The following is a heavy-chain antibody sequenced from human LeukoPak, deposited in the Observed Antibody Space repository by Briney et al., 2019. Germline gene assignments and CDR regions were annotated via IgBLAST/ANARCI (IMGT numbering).Heavy chain of an antibody. D-gene: IGHD3-10*01. CDR1: GGSISSYY. CDR2: IYYRGST. V-gene: IGHV4-59*01. CDR3: ATMVQGVHTYFGS. Sequence: PSETLSLTCTVSGGSISSYYWSWIRQPPGEGLEWIGYIYYRGSTNYNPSLKSRVTISLDTSKNQFSLKLSSVTAADTAVYYCATMVQGVHTYFGSWGQGNLVAVCS. J-gene: IGHJ4*02.